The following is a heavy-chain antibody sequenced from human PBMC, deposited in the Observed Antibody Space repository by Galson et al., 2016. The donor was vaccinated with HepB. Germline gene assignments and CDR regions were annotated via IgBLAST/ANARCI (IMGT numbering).Heavy chain of an antibody. D-gene: IGHD5-12*01. CDR1: GYTFTTYA. J-gene: IGHJ4*02. V-gene: IGHV1-3*01. Sequence: SVKVSCKASGYTFTTYAMHWVRQAPGQRLEWMGWINAGHGDTKYSQKFQGRVTLTWDTSASTAYMELISLRFEDTAIYYCARDRGYSGLDGIEYWGQGTLVTVSS. CDR2: INAGHGDT. CDR3: ARDRGYSGLDGIEY.